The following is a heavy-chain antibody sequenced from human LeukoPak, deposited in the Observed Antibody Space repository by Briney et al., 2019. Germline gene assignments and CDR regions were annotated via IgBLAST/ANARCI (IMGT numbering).Heavy chain of an antibody. CDR3: ARDRGVGSYGLSCPDY. J-gene: IGHJ4*02. CDR2: ISAYNGNT. D-gene: IGHD1-26*01. V-gene: IGHV1-18*01. Sequence: ASVKVSCKASGYTFTSYGISWVRQAPGQGLEWMGWISAYNGNTNYAQKLQGGVTMTTDTSTSTAYMELRSLRSDDTAVYYCARDRGVGSYGLSCPDYWGQGTLVTVSS. CDR1: GYTFTSYG.